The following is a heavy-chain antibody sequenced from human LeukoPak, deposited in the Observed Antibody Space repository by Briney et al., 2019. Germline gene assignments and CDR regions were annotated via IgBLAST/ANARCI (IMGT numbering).Heavy chain of an antibody. CDR1: GGSISSSSYY. CDR3: AGDGVVAATYYGMDV. V-gene: IGHV4-39*01. CDR2: IYYSGST. Sequence: SETLSLTCTVSGGSISSSSYYWGWLRQPPGKGLEWIGSIYYSGSTYYNPSLKSRVTISVDTSKNQFSLKLSSVTAADTAVYYCAGDGVVAATYYGMDVWGQGTTVTVSS. D-gene: IGHD2-15*01. J-gene: IGHJ6*02.